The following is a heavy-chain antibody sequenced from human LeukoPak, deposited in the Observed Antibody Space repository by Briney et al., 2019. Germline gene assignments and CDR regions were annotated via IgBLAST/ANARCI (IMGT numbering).Heavy chain of an antibody. V-gene: IGHV3-11*01. D-gene: IGHD2-2*01. CDR1: GFTFSDYY. J-gene: IGHJ4*02. Sequence: GGSLRLFCAASGFTFSDYYMRWLRQAPGKALEWVSYISSSGSTIYYADSVKGRFTISRDNAKNSLYLQITSLRAEDTAVYYCASPYSSSTSCLDYWGQGTLVTVSS. CDR3: ASPYSSSTSCLDY. CDR2: ISSSGSTI.